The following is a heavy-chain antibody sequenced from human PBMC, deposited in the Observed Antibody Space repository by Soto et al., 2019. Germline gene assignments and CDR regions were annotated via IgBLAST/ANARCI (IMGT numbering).Heavy chain of an antibody. J-gene: IGHJ6*02. CDR3: ARDHMVRGVIGYYYGMDV. CDR2: IYYSGST. D-gene: IGHD3-10*01. Sequence: SETLSLTCTVSGGSISSGGYYWSWIRQHPGKGLEWIGYIYYSGSTYYNPSLKSRVTISVDTSKNQFSLKLSSVTAADTAVYYCARDHMVRGVIGYYYGMDVWGQGTTVTVSS. CDR1: GGSISSGGYY. V-gene: IGHV4-31*03.